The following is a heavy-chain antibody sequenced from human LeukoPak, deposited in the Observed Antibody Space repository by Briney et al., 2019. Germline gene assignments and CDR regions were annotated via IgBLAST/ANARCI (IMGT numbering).Heavy chain of an antibody. CDR1: GFTYGDYA. CDR3: TRGYSGYDYYFDY. CDR2: IRSKAYGGTT. J-gene: IGHJ4*02. D-gene: IGHD5-12*01. V-gene: IGHV3-49*04. Sequence: GGSLRLSCTASGFTYGDYAMSWVRQAPGKGLEGVGFIRSKAYGGTTEYAASVKGRFTISRDDSKSIAYLQMNSLKTEDTAVYYCTRGYSGYDYYFDYWGQGTLVTVSS.